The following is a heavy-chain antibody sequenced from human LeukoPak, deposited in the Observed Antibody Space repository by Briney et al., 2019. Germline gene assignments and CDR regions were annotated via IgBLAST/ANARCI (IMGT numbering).Heavy chain of an antibody. CDR2: INPNSGGT. Sequence: ASVKVSCKASGYTFTGYYMHWVRQAPGQGLEWMGRINPNSGGTNYAQKFQGRVTMTRDTSISTAYMELSRLRSDDTAVYYCAREGDSSGWYKYFDYWGQGTLVTVSS. CDR1: GYTFTGYY. V-gene: IGHV1-2*06. D-gene: IGHD6-19*01. CDR3: AREGDSSGWYKYFDY. J-gene: IGHJ4*02.